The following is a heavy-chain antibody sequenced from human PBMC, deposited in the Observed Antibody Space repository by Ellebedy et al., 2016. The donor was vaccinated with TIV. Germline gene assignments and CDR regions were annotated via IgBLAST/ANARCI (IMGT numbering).Heavy chain of an antibody. J-gene: IGHJ4*02. CDR2: VYYSEYRGDT. Sequence: MPSETLSLTCTVSGVPISTYFWSWVRQPPRKGLEWIGYVYYSEYRGDTNYNPSLKSRVTISVDTSTTQFSLNLNSVTAADTAVYFCARADFYDTGSYLPNWGQGTLVTVAS. CDR3: ARADFYDTGSYLPN. D-gene: IGHD3-10*01. V-gene: IGHV4-59*01. CDR1: GVPISTYF.